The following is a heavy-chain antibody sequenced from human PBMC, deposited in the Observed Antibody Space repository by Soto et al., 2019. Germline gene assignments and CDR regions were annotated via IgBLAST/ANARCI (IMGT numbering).Heavy chain of an antibody. CDR2: ISAYNGNT. J-gene: IGHJ6*02. V-gene: IGHV1-18*01. D-gene: IGHD3-3*01. CDR3: ARGWVDDFWSGYYYYYYGMDV. CDR1: GYTFTSYG. Sequence: GASVKVSCKASGYTFTSYGISWVRQAPGQGLEWMGWISAYNGNTNYAQKLQGRVTMTTDTSTSTAYMELRSLRSDDTAVYYCARGWVDDFWSGYYYYYYGMDVWGQGTTVTVS.